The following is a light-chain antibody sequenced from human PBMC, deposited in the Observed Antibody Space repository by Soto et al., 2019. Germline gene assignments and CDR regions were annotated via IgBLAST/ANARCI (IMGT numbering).Light chain of an antibody. CDR2: DNN. Sequence: QSVLTQSPSVSAAPGQKVTISCSGSSSNIGNNYVSWYQQLPGTAPKLLIYDNNKRPSGIPDRFSGSKSGTSATLGITGLQTGDEADYYCSSYTSSNTLVFGTGTKVTVL. J-gene: IGLJ1*01. CDR3: SSYTSSNTLV. V-gene: IGLV1-51*01. CDR1: SSNIGNNY.